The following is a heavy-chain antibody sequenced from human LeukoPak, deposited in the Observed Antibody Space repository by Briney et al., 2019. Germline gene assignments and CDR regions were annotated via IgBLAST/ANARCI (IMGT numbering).Heavy chain of an antibody. CDR3: ARYQSYGQFFDY. J-gene: IGHJ4*02. CDR1: GGSISSYS. CDR2: IYYSGST. D-gene: IGHD5-18*01. Sequence: SETLSLTCTVSGGSISSYSWSWIRQPPGKGLEWIGYIYYSGSTNYNPSLKSRVTISVDTSKNQFSLKLSSVTAADTAVYYCARYQSYGQFFDYWGQGTPVTVSS. V-gene: IGHV4-59*01.